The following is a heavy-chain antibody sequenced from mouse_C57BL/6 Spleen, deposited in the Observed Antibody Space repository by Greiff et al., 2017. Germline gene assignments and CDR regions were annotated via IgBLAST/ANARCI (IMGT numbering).Heavy chain of an antibody. V-gene: IGHV5-17*01. CDR2: ISSGSSTI. J-gene: IGHJ3*01. CDR3: ATGFIRAWFAY. D-gene: IGHD1-1*01. Sequence: EVKLVESGGGLVKPGGSLKLSCAASGFTFSDYGMHWVRQAPEKGLEWVAYISSGSSTIYYADTVKGRFTISRDNAKNTLFLQMTSLRSEDTAMYYCATGFIRAWFAYWGQGTLVTVSA. CDR1: GFTFSDYG.